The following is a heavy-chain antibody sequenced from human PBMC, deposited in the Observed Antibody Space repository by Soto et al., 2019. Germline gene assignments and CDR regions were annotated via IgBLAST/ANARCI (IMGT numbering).Heavy chain of an antibody. V-gene: IGHV4-31*03. CDR2: IYYSGST. Sequence: QVQLQESGPGLVKPSQTLSLTCTVSGGSISSGGYYWSWIRQHPGKGLEWIGYIYYSGSTYYNPSLKRRVTISVDTSKNQCSLKLGSVTAADTAVYYCARGVTMVRGVIHTPYFDYWGQGTLVTVSS. CDR3: ARGVTMVRGVIHTPYFDY. D-gene: IGHD3-10*01. J-gene: IGHJ4*02. CDR1: GGSISSGGYY.